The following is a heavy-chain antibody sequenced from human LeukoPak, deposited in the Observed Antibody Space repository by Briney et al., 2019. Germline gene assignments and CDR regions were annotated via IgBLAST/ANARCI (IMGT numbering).Heavy chain of an antibody. J-gene: IGHJ4*02. CDR2: ISWDGGST. CDR3: AKDMVPYGSGSYYPTA. V-gene: IGHV3-43D*03. D-gene: IGHD3-10*01. Sequence: SGGSLRLSCAASGFTFDDYAMHWVRQAPGKGLEWVSLISWDGGSTYYADSVKGRFTISRDNSKNSLYLQMNSLRAEDTALYYCAKDMVPYGSGSYYPTAWGQGTLITVSS. CDR1: GFTFDDYA.